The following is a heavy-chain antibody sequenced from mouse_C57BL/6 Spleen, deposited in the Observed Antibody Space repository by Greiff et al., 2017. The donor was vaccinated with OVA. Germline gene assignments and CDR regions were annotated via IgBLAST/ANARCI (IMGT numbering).Heavy chain of an antibody. CDR1: GYTFTSYW. J-gene: IGHJ2*01. CDR2: IDPNSGGT. V-gene: IGHV1-72*01. D-gene: IGHD1-1*01. Sequence: QPGASVKLSCKASGYTFTSYWMHWVKQRPGRGLEWIGRIDPNSGGTKYNEKFKSKATLTVDKPSSTAYMQLSSLTSEDSAVYYCASYYYGSSSYFDYWGQGTTLTVSS. CDR3: ASYYYGSSSYFDY.